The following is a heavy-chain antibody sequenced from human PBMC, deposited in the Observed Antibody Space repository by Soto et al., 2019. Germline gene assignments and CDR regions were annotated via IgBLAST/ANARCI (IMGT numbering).Heavy chain of an antibody. CDR2: IYHSGST. CDR3: ARERTTNEHHYCFDS. CDR1: GGSISSGGYS. Sequence: SETLSLTCAVSGGSISSGGYSWSWIRQPPGKGLEWIGYIYHSGSTYYNPSLKSRVTISVDRSKNQFSLKLSSVTAADTAVYYCARERTTNEHHYCFDSWGQGTMGTFSS. J-gene: IGHJ4*02. D-gene: IGHD4-17*01. V-gene: IGHV4-30-2*01.